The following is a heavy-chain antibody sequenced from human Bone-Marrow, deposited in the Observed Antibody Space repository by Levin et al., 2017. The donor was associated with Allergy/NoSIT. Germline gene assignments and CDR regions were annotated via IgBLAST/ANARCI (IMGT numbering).Heavy chain of an antibody. Sequence: LRLSCTVSGASIRSGAYYWSWVHQPPGQGLEWIGYIYYNGSTYFNPSLKSRVSISVDTSKNQFSLKLSSVTAADTAHYYCARVLAGFDGSAMAYDYWGRGSLVTVSS. D-gene: IGHD3-10*01. CDR2: IYYNGST. V-gene: IGHV4-31*03. CDR1: GASIRSGAYY. J-gene: IGHJ4*02. CDR3: ARVLAGFDGSAMAYDY.